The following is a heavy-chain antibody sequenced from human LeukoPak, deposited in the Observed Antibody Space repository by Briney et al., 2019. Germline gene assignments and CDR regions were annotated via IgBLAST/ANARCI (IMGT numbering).Heavy chain of an antibody. V-gene: IGHV3-53*01. CDR1: GLSVSNKY. J-gene: IGHJ4*02. CDR2: IYSDGRT. D-gene: IGHD6-13*01. Sequence: GGSLRLSCAAPGLSVSNKYMGWVRQAPGKGLGWVSFIYSDGRTYYTDSVKGRFTISRDNSKNTLYLQMNSLRTEDTAMYYCASASGREAAGYLLGLFDYWGQGTMVTVSS. CDR3: ASASGREAAGYLLGLFDY.